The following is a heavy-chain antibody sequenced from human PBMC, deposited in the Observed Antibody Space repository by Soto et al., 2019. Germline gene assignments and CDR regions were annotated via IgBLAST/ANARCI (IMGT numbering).Heavy chain of an antibody. Sequence: ASVKVSCKASGYTFTGYYMHWVRQAPGQGLEWMGWINPNSGGTNYAQKFQGWVTMTRDTSISTAYMELSRLRSDDTAVCYCARDPLDCSGGSCPGGMDVWGQGTTVTVSS. CDR1: GYTFTGYY. CDR3: ARDPLDCSGGSCPGGMDV. J-gene: IGHJ6*02. V-gene: IGHV1-2*04. CDR2: INPNSGGT. D-gene: IGHD2-15*01.